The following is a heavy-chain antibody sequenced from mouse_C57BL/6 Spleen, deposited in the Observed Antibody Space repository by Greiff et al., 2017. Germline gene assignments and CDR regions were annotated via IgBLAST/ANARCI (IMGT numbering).Heavy chain of an antibody. V-gene: IGHV1-39*01. CDR2: INPNYGTT. CDR3: ATLITTVVATGGYAMDY. CDR1: GYSFTDYN. Sequence: EVQLQQSGPELVKPGASVKISCKASGYSFTDYNMNWVKQSNGKSLEWIGVINPNYGTTSYNQKFKGKATLTVDQSSSTAYMQLNSLTSEDSAVYYCATLITTVVATGGYAMDYWGQGTSVTVSS. D-gene: IGHD1-1*01. J-gene: IGHJ4*01.